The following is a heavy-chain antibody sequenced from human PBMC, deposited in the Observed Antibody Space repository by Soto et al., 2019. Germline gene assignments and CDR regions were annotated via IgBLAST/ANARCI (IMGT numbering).Heavy chain of an antibody. V-gene: IGHV1-18*01. CDR3: ARGVRSGWNFAEYFQH. Sequence: GAXVKVSCKASGYTFTSYGISWVRQAPGQGLEWMGWISAYNGNTNYAQKLQGRVTMTTDTSTSTAYMELRSLRSDDTAVYYCARGVRSGWNFAEYFQHWGQGTLVTVSS. CDR1: GYTFTSYG. CDR2: ISAYNGNT. J-gene: IGHJ1*01. D-gene: IGHD6-19*01.